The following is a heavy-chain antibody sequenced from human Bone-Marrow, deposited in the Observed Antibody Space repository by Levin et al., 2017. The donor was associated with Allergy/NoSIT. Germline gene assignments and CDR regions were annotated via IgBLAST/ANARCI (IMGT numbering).Heavy chain of an antibody. Sequence: GGSLRLSCVVSGFTFINYDMIWVRQAPGKGLEWVSGIGSRGGDTYYADSVKGRFTISRDSSKNTLYLQMNSLRTEDTAVYHCARNIPVTDLGFWGRGTLVTVSS. J-gene: IGHJ4*02. CDR3: ARNIPVTDLGF. V-gene: IGHV3-23*01. CDR2: IGSRGGDT. CDR1: GFTFINYD. D-gene: IGHD1-14*01.